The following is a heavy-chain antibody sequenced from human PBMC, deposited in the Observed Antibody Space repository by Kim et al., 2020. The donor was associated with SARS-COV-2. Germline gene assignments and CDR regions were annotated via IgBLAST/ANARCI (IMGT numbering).Heavy chain of an antibody. J-gene: IGHJ4*02. CDR1: GFSSKTYG. CDR2: IWNDGTDE. D-gene: IGHD6-13*01. CDR3: TKGTGSSSWYISH. V-gene: IGHV3-33*03. Sequence: GGSLRLSCVASGFSSKTYGLHWVRQAPVKGLEWVAVIWNDGTDEYCAESVKGRFTISRDNSKNTLYLQMHSLRVEDTAVYYCTKGTGSSSWYISHWGQGTQVTVSS.